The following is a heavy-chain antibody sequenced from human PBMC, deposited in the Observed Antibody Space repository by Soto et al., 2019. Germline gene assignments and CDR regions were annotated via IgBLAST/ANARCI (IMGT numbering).Heavy chain of an antibody. CDR3: ARDLSLWRKGPSWFDP. J-gene: IGHJ5*02. Sequence: PSETLSLTCAVSGYSISSGYYWGWIRQPPGKGLEWIGSIYHSGSTYYNPSLKSRVTISVDTSKNQFSLKLSSVTAADTAVYYCARDLSLWRKGPSWFDPWGQGTLVTVSS. CDR2: IYHSGST. V-gene: IGHV4-38-2*02. CDR1: GYSISSGYY. D-gene: IGHD1-1*01.